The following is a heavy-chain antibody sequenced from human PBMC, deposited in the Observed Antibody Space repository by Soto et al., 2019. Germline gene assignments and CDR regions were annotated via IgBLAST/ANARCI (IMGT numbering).Heavy chain of an antibody. Sequence: QMQLVQSGPEVKKPGTSVKVSCKASGFTFTNSAVQWVRQARGQRLEWIGWIVVGSGNTNYAQKFQERVTITRDMSTNTAYMELDSLRSEDTAVYYCATLLTSGWYPNWFDHWGRGTLITVSS. D-gene: IGHD6-19*01. V-gene: IGHV1-58*01. J-gene: IGHJ5*02. CDR1: GFTFTNSA. CDR2: IVVGSGNT. CDR3: ATLLTSGWYPNWFDH.